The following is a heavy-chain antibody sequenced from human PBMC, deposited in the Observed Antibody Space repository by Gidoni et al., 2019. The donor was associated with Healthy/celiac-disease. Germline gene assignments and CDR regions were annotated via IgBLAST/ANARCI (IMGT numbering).Heavy chain of an antibody. CDR1: GFTFSSYA. D-gene: IGHD3-22*01. CDR2: RSYDGSNK. V-gene: IGHV3-30*01. CDR3: ARGSYYYDSSGYGY. Sequence: QVQLVESGGGVVQPGRSLRLSCAASGFTFSSYAMHWVRQAPGKWLEWVAVRSYDGSNKYYADSVKGRFTISRDNSKNTLYLQMNSLRAEDTAVYYCARGSYYYDSSGYGYWGQGTLVTVSS. J-gene: IGHJ4*02.